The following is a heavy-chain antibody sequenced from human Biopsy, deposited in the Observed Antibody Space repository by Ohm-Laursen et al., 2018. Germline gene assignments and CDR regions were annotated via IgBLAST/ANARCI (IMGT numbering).Heavy chain of an antibody. CDR2: ISYNERT. CDR1: GVSVTSRGYY. J-gene: IGHJ2*01. D-gene: IGHD3-9*01. Sequence: SQTLSLTCTVSGVSVTSRGYYWTWIRQRPGKGLEWIGYISYNERTHYNPSLTSRLAISFDTSNNRISLQLRSVSVADTAVYYCVREPKTGTAEAWYFDLWGRGSPVTVPS. CDR3: VREPKTGTAEAWYFDL. V-gene: IGHV4-31*03.